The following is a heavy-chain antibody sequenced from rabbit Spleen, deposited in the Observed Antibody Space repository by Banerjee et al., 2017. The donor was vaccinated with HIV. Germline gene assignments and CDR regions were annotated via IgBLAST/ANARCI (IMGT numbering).Heavy chain of an antibody. CDR3: VRDQAGDADYGPYYLNL. CDR1: GVSFSSGFD. J-gene: IGHJ4*01. CDR2: IDTSDGDT. D-gene: IGHD2-1*01. Sequence: QQLVESGGGLVKPGASLTLTCKASGVSFSSGFDMCWVRQAPGKGLEWIACIDTSDGDTDYANWPKGRFTISKASSTTVTLQLSSLTAADTATYFCVRDQAGDADYGPYYLNLWGQGTLVTVS. V-gene: IGHV1S40*01.